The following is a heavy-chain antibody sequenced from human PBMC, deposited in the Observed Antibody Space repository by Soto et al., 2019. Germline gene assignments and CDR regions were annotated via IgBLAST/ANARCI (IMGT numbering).Heavy chain of an antibody. CDR2: IYSGGST. V-gene: IGHV3-53*01. D-gene: IGHD5-12*01. CDR3: ARDTGEMATISSS. Sequence: SCAASGFTVSSNYMSWVRQAPGKGLEWVSVIYSGGSTYYADSVKGRFTISRDNSKNTLYLQMNSLRAEDTAVYYCARDTGEMATISSSWGQGTLVTVSS. J-gene: IGHJ4*02. CDR1: GFTVSSNY.